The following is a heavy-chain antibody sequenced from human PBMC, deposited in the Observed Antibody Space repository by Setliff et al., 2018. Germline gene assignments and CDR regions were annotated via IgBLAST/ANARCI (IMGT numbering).Heavy chain of an antibody. CDR2: IYYSGST. CDR3: AREGIAVAGMLDY. CDR1: GGSISSGGYY. Sequence: SETLSLTCTVSGGSISSGGYYWSWIRQHPGKGLEWIGYIYYSGSTYYNPSLKSRVTISVDTSKNQFSLKLSSVTAADTAVYYCAREGIAVAGMLDYWGQGTPVTVSS. V-gene: IGHV4-31*03. J-gene: IGHJ4*02. D-gene: IGHD6-19*01.